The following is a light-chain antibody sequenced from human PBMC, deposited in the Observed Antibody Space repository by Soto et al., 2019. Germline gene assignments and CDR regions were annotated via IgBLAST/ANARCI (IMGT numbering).Light chain of an antibody. J-gene: IGLJ1*01. Sequence: QSVLTQPPSASGSAGQSLTISCTGTSSDVGFYNFVSWYQQRPGKAPKLVIYEVTKRPSGVPDRFSGSKSGSTASLTVSGLQADDEADYYCASYTGTKLFVFGSGNKVTVL. CDR1: SSDVGFYNF. CDR3: ASYTGTKLFV. CDR2: EVT. V-gene: IGLV2-8*01.